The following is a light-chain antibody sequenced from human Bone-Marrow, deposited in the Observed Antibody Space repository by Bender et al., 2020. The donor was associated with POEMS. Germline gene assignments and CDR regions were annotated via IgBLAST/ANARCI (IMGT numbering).Light chain of an antibody. Sequence: QSALTQPASVSGSPGQSIAISCTGISSDVGVSSFVSWYQHHPGKAPKLIIFDVSNRPFGISSRFSGSTSGNTASLTISGLQAEDEADYYCSSYTSYTAVFGGGTKLTVL. CDR1: SSDVGVSSF. CDR3: SSYTSYTAV. J-gene: IGLJ2*01. V-gene: IGLV2-14*03. CDR2: DVS.